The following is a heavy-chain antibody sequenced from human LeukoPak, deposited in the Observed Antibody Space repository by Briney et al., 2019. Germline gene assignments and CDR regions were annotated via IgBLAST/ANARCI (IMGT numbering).Heavy chain of an antibody. V-gene: IGHV1-2*06. J-gene: IGHJ3*02. D-gene: IGHD6-13*01. Sequence: ASVKVSCKASGYTFTSYYMHWVRQAPGQGLEWMGRINPNSGGTNYAQKFQGRVTMTRDTSISTAYMELSRLRSDDTAVYYCAASSSSWYGSGAFDIWGQGTMVTVSS. CDR2: INPNSGGT. CDR3: AASSSSWYGSGAFDI. CDR1: GYTFTSYY.